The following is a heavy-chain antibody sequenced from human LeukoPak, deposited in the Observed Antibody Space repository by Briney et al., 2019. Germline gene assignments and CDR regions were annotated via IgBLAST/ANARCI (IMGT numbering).Heavy chain of an antibody. D-gene: IGHD2-21*02. J-gene: IGHJ5*02. Sequence: SETLSLTCTVSGGSFSSGSSYWSWIRQPAGKGLEWIGRIYSSGSTIYNPSLKSRVTISVDTSKNQFSLKLSSVTAADTAVYYCARGMTSNWFDPWGQGTLVTVSS. V-gene: IGHV4-61*02. CDR2: IYSSGST. CDR1: GGSFSSGSSY. CDR3: ARGMTSNWFDP.